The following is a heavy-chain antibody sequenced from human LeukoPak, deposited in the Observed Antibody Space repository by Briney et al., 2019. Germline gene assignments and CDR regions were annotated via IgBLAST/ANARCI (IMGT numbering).Heavy chain of an antibody. Sequence: PGRSLRLPCAASGFTFNSYSMHWVRQAPGKGLEWVAVISHDGSNKYYADSVKGRFTISRDNSKNTLYLQMNSLRADDTAVYYCVRGGTDILLEPPAIPFDYWGQGALVTVSS. CDR1: GFTFNSYS. CDR2: ISHDGSNK. V-gene: IGHV3-30-3*01. J-gene: IGHJ4*02. CDR3: VRGGTDILLEPPAIPFDY. D-gene: IGHD2-8*01.